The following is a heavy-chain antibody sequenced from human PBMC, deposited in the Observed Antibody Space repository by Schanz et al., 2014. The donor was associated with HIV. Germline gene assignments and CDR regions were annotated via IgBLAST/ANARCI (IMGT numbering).Heavy chain of an antibody. Sequence: QVQLMQSGAEMKKPGASVKVSCKASGYTLTNYGISWVRQAPGQGLEWMGWISAYNGNTNSAQKFQGRVTMTTDTSTSTAYVELRSLTSDDTAVYYCAGGTILGEMATWGQGTLVTVSS. CDR3: AGGTILGEMAT. CDR2: ISAYNGNT. D-gene: IGHD3-16*01. V-gene: IGHV1-18*01. J-gene: IGHJ5*02. CDR1: GYTLTNYG.